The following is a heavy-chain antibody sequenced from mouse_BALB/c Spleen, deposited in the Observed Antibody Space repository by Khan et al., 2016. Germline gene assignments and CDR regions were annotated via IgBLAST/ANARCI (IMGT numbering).Heavy chain of an antibody. CDR2: ISYSGST. V-gene: IGHV3-8*02. D-gene: IGHD2-14*01. CDR1: GDSITSGY. Sequence: VQLQQSGPSLVKPSQTLSLTCSVTGDSITSGYWNWIRKFPGTKLEYMGYISYSGSTYYNPSLKSRISITRDTSKNQYYLQLNSVTTEDTATHYCARSNRNDAWFAFWGQGTLVTVSA. J-gene: IGHJ3*01. CDR3: ARSNRNDAWFAF.